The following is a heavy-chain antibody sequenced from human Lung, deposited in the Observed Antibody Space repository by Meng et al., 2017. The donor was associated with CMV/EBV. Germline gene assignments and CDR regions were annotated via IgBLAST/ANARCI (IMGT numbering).Heavy chain of an antibody. CDR3: TRAPPGLSSGWSDF. CDR2: VYSSGST. J-gene: IGHJ4*02. V-gene: IGHV4-31*03. Sequence: QVQLQESGPGLVKPSQTLALTCNVSGASVSSPGSYWNWIRQHPGKGLEWLGLVYSSGSTDYNPSLRGRATISLDTSKNQFSLTLTSVTAADTAVYYCTRAPPGLSSGWSDFWGQGTLVTFSS. D-gene: IGHD6-19*01. CDR1: GASVSSPGSY.